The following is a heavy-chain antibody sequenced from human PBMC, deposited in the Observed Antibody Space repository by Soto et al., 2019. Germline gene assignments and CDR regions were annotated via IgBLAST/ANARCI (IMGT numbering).Heavy chain of an antibody. CDR2: ISYDGSNK. CDR3: AREWKLLGTFDY. Sequence: QVQLVESGGGVVQPGRSLRLSCAASGFTFSSYAMHWVRQAPGKGLEWVAVISYDGSNKYYADSVKGRFTISRDNSKNTLYLQMNSLRAEDTAVYYCAREWKLLGTFDYWGQGTLVTVSS. J-gene: IGHJ4*02. V-gene: IGHV3-30-3*01. CDR1: GFTFSSYA. D-gene: IGHD1-26*01.